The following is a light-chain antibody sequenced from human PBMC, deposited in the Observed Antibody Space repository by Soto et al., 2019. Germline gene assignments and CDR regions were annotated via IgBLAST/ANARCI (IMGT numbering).Light chain of an antibody. Sequence: QSALTQPRSVSGSPGQSVTISCTGTSSDVGGYDFVSWYQQHPGKAPKLMISVVSKRPSGVPDRFSGSKSGNTASLTISGLQAEDEADYYCCSYAGDLALFGGGTKLTVL. V-gene: IGLV2-11*01. CDR3: CSYAGDLAL. CDR1: SSDVGGYDF. CDR2: VVS. J-gene: IGLJ2*01.